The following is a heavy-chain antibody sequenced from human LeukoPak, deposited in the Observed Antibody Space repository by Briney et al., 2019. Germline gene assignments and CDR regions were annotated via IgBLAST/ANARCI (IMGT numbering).Heavy chain of an antibody. CDR1: GYIFTSYG. V-gene: IGHV1-18*01. CDR2: ISAYNGNT. Sequence: GASVKVSCKTSGYIFTSYGISWVRQAPGQGLEWMGWISAYNGNTNYAQKLQGRVTMTTDTSTSTGYMELRSLRSDDTAVYYCARVPGILGAIVDYWGQGTLVTVSS. CDR3: ARVPGILGAIVDY. D-gene: IGHD1-26*01. J-gene: IGHJ4*02.